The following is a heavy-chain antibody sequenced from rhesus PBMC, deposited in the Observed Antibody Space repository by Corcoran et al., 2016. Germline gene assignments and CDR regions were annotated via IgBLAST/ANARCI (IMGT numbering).Heavy chain of an antibody. J-gene: IGHJ2*01. D-gene: IGHD5-36*01. CDR1: GASISSNY. CDR3: ARGGGYGYWYFDL. Sequence: QVQLQESGPGLVKPSETLPLTCAVSGASISSNYWRWFRPAPGKGLEWIGRIYGSGGSTDYNPSLKSRVTISIDTSKNQFSLKLSSVTAADTAVYYCARGGGYGYWYFDLWGPGTPITISS. CDR2: IYGSGGST. V-gene: IGHV4S2*01.